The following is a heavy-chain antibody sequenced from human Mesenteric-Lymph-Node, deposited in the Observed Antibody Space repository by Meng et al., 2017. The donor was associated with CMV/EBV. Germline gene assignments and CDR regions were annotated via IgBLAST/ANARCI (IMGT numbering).Heavy chain of an antibody. V-gene: IGHV3-30-3*01. CDR1: VFTFSSYA. CDR2: ISYDGSNK. CDR3: ARESLN. Sequence: RSLRLSCAASVFTFSSYAMHWVRQAPGKGLEWVAVISYDGSNKYYADSVKGRFTISRDNSKNTLYLQMNSLRAEDTAVYYCARESLNWGQGTLVTVSS. J-gene: IGHJ4*02.